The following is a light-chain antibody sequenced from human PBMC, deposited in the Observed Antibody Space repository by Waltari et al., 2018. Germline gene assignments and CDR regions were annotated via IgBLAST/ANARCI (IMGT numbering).Light chain of an antibody. Sequence: QSALTQPRSVSGSPGQSVTISCTGTSSDVGDYDFVSWYQHNPDKAPKLIIYDVNKRPSGVPDRFSGSKADNTASLTISGLQAEDEADYYCCSYAGTYINYVFGSGTTVTVL. CDR2: DVN. V-gene: IGLV2-11*01. CDR3: CSYAGTYINYV. CDR1: SSDVGDYDF. J-gene: IGLJ1*01.